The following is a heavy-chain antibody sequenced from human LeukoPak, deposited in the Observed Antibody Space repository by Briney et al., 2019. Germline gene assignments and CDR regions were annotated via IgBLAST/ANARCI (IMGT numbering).Heavy chain of an antibody. J-gene: IGHJ4*02. CDR3: ARGLTSGSYYKGISIDY. V-gene: IGHV1-8*01. D-gene: IGHD3-10*01. CDR1: GYTFTSYD. Sequence: GASVKVSCKASGYTFTSYDINWVRQATGQGLEWMGWMNPNSGNTGYAQKFQGRVTMTRNTSISTAYMELSSLTSEDTAVYYCARGLTSGSYYKGISIDYWGQGTLVTVSS. CDR2: MNPNSGNT.